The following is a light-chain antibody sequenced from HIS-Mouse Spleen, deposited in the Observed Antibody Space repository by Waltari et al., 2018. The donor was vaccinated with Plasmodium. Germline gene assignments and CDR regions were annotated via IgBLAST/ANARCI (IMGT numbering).Light chain of an antibody. CDR1: SSDVGGYNY. CDR2: DVS. Sequence: QSALTQPASVSGSPGQSITISCTGTSSDVGGYNYVSWYQQHPGKAPNLLISDVSNRPSGVSNRFSGSKSGNTASLTISGLQAEDEADYYCSSYTSSSNVVFGGGTKLTVL. J-gene: IGLJ2*01. CDR3: SSYTSSSNVV. V-gene: IGLV2-14*03.